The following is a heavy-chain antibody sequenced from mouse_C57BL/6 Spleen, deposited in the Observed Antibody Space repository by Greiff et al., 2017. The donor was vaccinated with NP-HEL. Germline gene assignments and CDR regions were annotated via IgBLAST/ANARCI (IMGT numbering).Heavy chain of an antibody. Sequence: DVKLVESGGGLVQPGGSLKLSCAASGFTFSDYYMYWVRQTPEKRLEWVAYISNGGGSTYYPDTVKGRFTISRDNAKNTLYLQMSRLKSEDTAMYYCAREELGRLDYWGQGTTLTVSS. CDR1: GFTFSDYY. D-gene: IGHD4-1*01. CDR2: ISNGGGST. J-gene: IGHJ2*01. CDR3: AREELGRLDY. V-gene: IGHV5-12*01.